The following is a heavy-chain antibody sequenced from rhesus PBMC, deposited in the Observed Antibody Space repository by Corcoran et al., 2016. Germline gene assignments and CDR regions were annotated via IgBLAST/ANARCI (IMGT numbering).Heavy chain of an antibody. J-gene: IGHJ1*01. CDR1: GGSISSNY. CDR3: ARSVNSGSYYPEYFEF. Sequence: QLQLQESGPGLVKPSETLSLTCAVSGGSISSNYWSWIRQPPGKGLEWIGRIFGSGGRTAYNPSLKSRVTISTDTSKNQFSLKLRSVTAADTAVYYCARSVNSGSYYPEYFEFWCQGALVTVSS. CDR2: IFGSGGRT. V-gene: IGHV4-173*01. D-gene: IGHD3-16*01.